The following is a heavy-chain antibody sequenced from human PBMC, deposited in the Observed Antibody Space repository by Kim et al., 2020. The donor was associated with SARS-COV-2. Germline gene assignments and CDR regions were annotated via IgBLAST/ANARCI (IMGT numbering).Heavy chain of an antibody. J-gene: IGHJ3*02. CDR1: GYSFTSYW. D-gene: IGHD5-12*01. CDR3: ARLSDIVATTKPANAFDI. CDR2: IYPGDSDT. V-gene: IGHV5-51*01. Sequence: GESLKISCKGSGYSFTSYWIGWVRQMPGKGLEWMGIIYPGDSDTRYSPSFQGQVTISADKSISTAYLQWSSLKASDTAMYYCARLSDIVATTKPANAFDIWGQGTMVTVSS.